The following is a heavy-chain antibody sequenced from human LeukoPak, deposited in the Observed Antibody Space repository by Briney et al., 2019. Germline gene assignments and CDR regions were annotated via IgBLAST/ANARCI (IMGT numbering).Heavy chain of an antibody. CDR2: IVVGSGNT. CDR1: GFTFTSSA. Sequence: SVKVSCKASGFTFTSSAMQWVRQARGQRLEWIGWIVVGSGNTNYAQKFQERVTITRDMSTGTAYMELSSLRSEDTAVYYCAAEAAAAGRGGDAFDIWGQGTMVTVSS. D-gene: IGHD6-13*01. J-gene: IGHJ3*02. CDR3: AAEAAAAGRGGDAFDI. V-gene: IGHV1-58*02.